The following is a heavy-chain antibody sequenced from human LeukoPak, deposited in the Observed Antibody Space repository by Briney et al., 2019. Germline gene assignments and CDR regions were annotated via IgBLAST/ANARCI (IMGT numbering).Heavy chain of an antibody. CDR3: ATTGYYPYYFDY. CDR1: GFTFDDYA. V-gene: IGHV3-9*01. Sequence: GGSLRLSCAASGFTFDDYAMHWVRQAPGKGLEWVSGISWNSGSIGYADSVKGRFTISRDNAKNSLYLQMNSLRAEDTAVYYCATTGYYPYYFDYWGQGTLVTVSS. J-gene: IGHJ4*02. D-gene: IGHD3-9*01. CDR2: ISWNSGSI.